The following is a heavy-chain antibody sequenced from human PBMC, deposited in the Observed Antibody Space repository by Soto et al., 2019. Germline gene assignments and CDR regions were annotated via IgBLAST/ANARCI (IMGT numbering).Heavy chain of an antibody. CDR3: ARLDIWFVESTSTGYYYYGMDV. Sequence: QVQLQESGPGLVKPSETLSLTCTVSGGSISSYYWSWIRQPPWKGLEWIGYIYYSGITNSNPSLSSRVSISVDMSKTMFFLKLSSVTAAVTAVYFCARLDIWFVESTSTGYYYYGMDVCVQGTTVTVSS. CDR2: IYYSGIT. J-gene: IGHJ6*02. D-gene: IGHD3-10*01. CDR1: GGSISSYY. V-gene: IGHV4-59*01.